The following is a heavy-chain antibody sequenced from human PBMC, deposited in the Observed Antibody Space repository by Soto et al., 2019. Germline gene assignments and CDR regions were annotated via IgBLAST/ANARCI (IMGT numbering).Heavy chain of an antibody. D-gene: IGHD6-13*01. CDR1: GHSISGSPYF. V-gene: IGHV4-39*01. J-gene: IGHJ4*02. Sequence: QLQLQESGPGLVMPSETLSLTCTVSGHSISGSPYFWGWIRQPPGKRLEWIGSIFYDGYTLYTPSLRSRVTISVDTSKNRFSLKLASVAAADTATYFCARLQAAVPHYWGQGTLVTVSS. CDR3: ARLQAAVPHY. CDR2: IFYDGYT.